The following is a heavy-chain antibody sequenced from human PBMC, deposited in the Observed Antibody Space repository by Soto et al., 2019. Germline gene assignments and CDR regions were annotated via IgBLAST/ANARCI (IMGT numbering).Heavy chain of an antibody. Sequence: VGSLRLSCAASGFTFSNYGMSWVRQAPGKGLEWVSVISGSGGSTYYADSVKGRFTLSRDNSKNTVYLQMNSLRAEDTAVYYCAKDSPVGVPLLRDLHDWGQGTLVTVSS. CDR1: GFTFSNYG. V-gene: IGHV3-23*01. D-gene: IGHD2-15*01. CDR3: AKDSPVGVPLLRDLHD. CDR2: ISGSGGST. J-gene: IGHJ1*01.